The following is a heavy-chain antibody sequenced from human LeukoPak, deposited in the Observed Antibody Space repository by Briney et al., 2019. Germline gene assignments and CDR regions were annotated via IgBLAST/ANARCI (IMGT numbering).Heavy chain of an antibody. J-gene: IGHJ4*02. Sequence: PGGSLRLSCAASGFTFNIYGMTWVRKAPGKGLEWVSGIRGSGVETFYADSVKGRFTISRDNAKNSLYLQMNSLRAEDTAVYYCARDYYGSGSLDYWGQGTLVTVSS. CDR3: ARDYYGSGSLDY. D-gene: IGHD3-10*01. V-gene: IGHV3-23*01. CDR2: IRGSGVET. CDR1: GFTFNIYG.